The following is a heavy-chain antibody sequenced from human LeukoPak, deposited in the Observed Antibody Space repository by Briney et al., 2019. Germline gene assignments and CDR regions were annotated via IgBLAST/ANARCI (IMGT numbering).Heavy chain of an antibody. CDR2: IYYGGST. CDR1: GGSISSYY. V-gene: IGHV4-59*01. J-gene: IGHJ5*02. D-gene: IGHD1-14*01. CDR3: ARESVWNWFDP. Sequence: KPSETLSLTCTVSGGSISSYYWSWIRQPPGKGLEWIGYIYYGGSTNYNPSLKSRVTISVDTPKNQFSLKLSSVTAADTAVYYCARESVWNWFDPWGQGTLVTVSS.